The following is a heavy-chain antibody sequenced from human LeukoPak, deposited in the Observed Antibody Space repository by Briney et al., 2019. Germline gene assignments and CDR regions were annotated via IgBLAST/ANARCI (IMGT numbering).Heavy chain of an antibody. CDR3: ARNKSTVTTSRHDAFDI. J-gene: IGHJ3*02. D-gene: IGHD4-17*01. V-gene: IGHV4-38-2*01. Sequence: SETLSLTCAVSGYSISSDYYWGWIRPPSGKGLEWIGSIYQSVSTYYNPSLKSRVTISVDTSKNQFSLKLSSVTAADTAVYYCARNKSTVTTSRHDAFDIWGQGTMVTVSS. CDR2: IYQSVST. CDR1: GYSISSDYY.